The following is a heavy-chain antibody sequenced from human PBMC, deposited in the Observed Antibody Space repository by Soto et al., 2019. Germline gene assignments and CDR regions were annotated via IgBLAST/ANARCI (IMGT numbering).Heavy chain of an antibody. D-gene: IGHD3-16*01. CDR2: IYRSGST. J-gene: IGHJ5*01. V-gene: IGHV4-61*01. CDR1: GASLTSGSYY. Sequence: QVQLQESGPGLVRPSETLSLTCTVSGASLTSGSYYWSWVRQPPEKGLEWIAYIYRSGSTNYNPSLKSRSTISVDPSKHQFSLRLTSVTPADTAMYYCARWKYSYADLPGDWFDSWGQGTLVTVSS. CDR3: ARWKYSYADLPGDWFDS.